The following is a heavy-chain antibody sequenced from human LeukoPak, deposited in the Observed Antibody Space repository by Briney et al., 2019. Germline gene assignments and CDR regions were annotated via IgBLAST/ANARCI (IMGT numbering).Heavy chain of an antibody. J-gene: IGHJ4*02. CDR1: GYSISSGYY. Sequence: EPSETLSLTCTVSGYSISSGYYWGWIRQPPGKGLEWIGSIYHSGSTYYNPSLKSRVTISVDTSKNEFSLKLTSVTAADTAVYYCAREANYYGSGSYFEGTFDYWGQGSLVTVSS. D-gene: IGHD3-10*01. CDR2: IYHSGST. V-gene: IGHV4-38-2*02. CDR3: AREANYYGSGSYFEGTFDY.